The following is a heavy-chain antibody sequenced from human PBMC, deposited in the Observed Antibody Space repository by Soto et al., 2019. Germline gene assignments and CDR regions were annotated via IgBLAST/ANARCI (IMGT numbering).Heavy chain of an antibody. D-gene: IGHD3-10*01. J-gene: IGHJ4*02. V-gene: IGHV4-59*01. Sequence: HVQLQESGPGLLKPSESLSLTCTVSGVSIGTFYWTWIRQPPGKGLEWIGYIYKGGSTDYNPSLKSRVTISVDTSKNQFSLRLTSVTAADTAVYYCARGDKVRGVIYPFDFWGQGNLVTVSS. CDR2: IYKGGST. CDR1: GVSIGTFY. CDR3: ARGDKVRGVIYPFDF.